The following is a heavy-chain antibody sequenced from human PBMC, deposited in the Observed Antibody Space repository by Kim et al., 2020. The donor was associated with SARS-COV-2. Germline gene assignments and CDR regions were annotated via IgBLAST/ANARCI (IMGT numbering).Heavy chain of an antibody. Sequence: GGSLRLSCAASGFTFSDYYMSWIRQAPGKGLEWVSYISVSSSYTKYADSVKGRFTISRDNARNTLYLQMNSLRAEDTAVYYCARRSSRHRLDVWGQGTTVPVSS. D-gene: IGHD6-13*01. V-gene: IGHV3-11*03. CDR3: ARRSSRHRLDV. CDR1: GFTFSDYY. CDR2: ISVSSSYT. J-gene: IGHJ6*02.